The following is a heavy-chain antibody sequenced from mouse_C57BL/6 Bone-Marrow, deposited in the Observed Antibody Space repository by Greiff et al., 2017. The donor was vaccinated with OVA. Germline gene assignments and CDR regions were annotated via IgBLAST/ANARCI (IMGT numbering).Heavy chain of an antibody. V-gene: IGHV1-19*01. CDR3: ARYYDDYAMDY. J-gene: IGHJ4*01. D-gene: IGHD2-4*01. Sequence: VQLQQSGPVLVKPGASVKMSCKASGYTFTDYYMNWVKQSHGKSLEWIGVINPYNGGTSYNQKFKGKATLTVDKSSSTAYMELNSLTSEDSAVYYCARYYDDYAMDYWGKGTSVTVSS. CDR2: INPYNGGT. CDR1: GYTFTDYY.